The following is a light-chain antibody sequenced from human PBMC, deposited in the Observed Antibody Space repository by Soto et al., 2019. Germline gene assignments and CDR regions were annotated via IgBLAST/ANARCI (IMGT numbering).Light chain of an antibody. CDR1: QSVSSN. J-gene: IGKJ1*01. Sequence: EIVMTQSPATLSVSPGERATLSCRASQSVSSNLAWYQQKPGQAPRLLIYSASTRATGIPARFSGSGSGTEFTLTISSLQSEDFAVYYCQQYNNWPRTFGHGTQVDIK. V-gene: IGKV3-15*01. CDR2: SAS. CDR3: QQYNNWPRT.